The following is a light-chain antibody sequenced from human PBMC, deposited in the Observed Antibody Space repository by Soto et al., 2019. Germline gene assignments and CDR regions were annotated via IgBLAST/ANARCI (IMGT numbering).Light chain of an antibody. V-gene: IGLV2-14*03. Sequence: QSALTQPASVSGSPGQSVTISCTGTSSDIGGYNYVSWYQQHPGKAPKLVIYGVSDRPSGVSNRFSGSKSGNTASLTISGLQADEEADYYCSSYTSSGTHVLFGGGTKLTVL. CDR3: SSYTSSGTHVL. J-gene: IGLJ2*01. CDR2: GVS. CDR1: SSDIGGYNY.